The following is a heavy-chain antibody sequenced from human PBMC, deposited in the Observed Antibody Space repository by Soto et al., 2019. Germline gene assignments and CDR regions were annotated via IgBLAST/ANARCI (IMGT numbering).Heavy chain of an antibody. CDR2: IYYSGST. Sequence: SETLSLTCTVSGGSISSYYWSWIRQPPGKGLEWIGYIYYSGSTNYNPSLKSRVTISVDTSKNQFSLKLSSVTAADTAVYYCARRANYYYYYYMDVWGKGTTVTVLL. J-gene: IGHJ6*03. V-gene: IGHV4-59*01. CDR1: GGSISSYY. CDR3: ARRANYYYYYYMDV.